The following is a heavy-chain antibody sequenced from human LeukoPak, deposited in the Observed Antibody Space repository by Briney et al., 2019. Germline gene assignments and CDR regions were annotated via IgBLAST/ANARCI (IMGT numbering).Heavy chain of an antibody. CDR2: TYYRSKWYS. J-gene: IGHJ3*02. D-gene: IGHD5-24*01. Sequence: SQTLSLTCAISGDSVSSNSTACNWIRQSPSRGLEWLGGTYYRSKWYSDYAVSVKSRITINPDTSKNQFSLQLNSVTPEDTAVYYCARGGQGDGYSADEAFDIWGQGTMVTVSS. V-gene: IGHV6-1*01. CDR3: ARGGQGDGYSADEAFDI. CDR1: GDSVSSNSTA.